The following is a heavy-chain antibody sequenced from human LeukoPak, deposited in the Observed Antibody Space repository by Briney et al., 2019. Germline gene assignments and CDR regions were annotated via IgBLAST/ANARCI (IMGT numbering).Heavy chain of an antibody. D-gene: IGHD7-27*01. CDR2: ISGSDGST. CDR3: ASVPVGNF. CDR1: GFTFSSYA. Sequence: KPGGSLRVSCAASGFTFSSYAMSWVRQAPGKGLEWVSAISGSDGSTYYADSVKGRFTISRDNAKNSLYLQMNSLRAEDTAVYYCASVPVGNFWGQGTLVTVSS. J-gene: IGHJ4*02. V-gene: IGHV3-23*01.